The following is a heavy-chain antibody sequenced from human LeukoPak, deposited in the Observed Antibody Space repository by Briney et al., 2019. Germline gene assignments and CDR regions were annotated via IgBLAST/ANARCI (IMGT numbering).Heavy chain of an antibody. V-gene: IGHV4-59*08. CDR3: ARQRSNHSFDV. J-gene: IGHJ3*01. CDR2: VYYSGST. Sequence: SETLSLTCTVSGGSISVFYWSWVRQPPGTGLEWIGYVYYSGSTNHNPSLKGRVTISVDTSKNQFSLKLNSVTAADTAVYYCARQRSNHSFDVWGPGTMVTVSS. CDR1: GGSISVFY. D-gene: IGHD4-11*01.